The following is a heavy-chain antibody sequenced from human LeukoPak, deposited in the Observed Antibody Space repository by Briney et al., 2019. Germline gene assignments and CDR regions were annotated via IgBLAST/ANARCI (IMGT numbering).Heavy chain of an antibody. V-gene: IGHV4-38-2*02. Sequence: SGTLSLTCTVSGYSISSGYYWGWIRQPPGKGLEWSGCIYHSGSTYYNPSLKSRVTISVDTSKNQFSLKLSSVTAADAAVYYCAREPPSDYDFWSGYSDYWGQGTLVTVSS. CDR2: IYHSGST. CDR1: GYSISSGYY. CDR3: AREPPSDYDFWSGYSDY. D-gene: IGHD3-3*01. J-gene: IGHJ4*02.